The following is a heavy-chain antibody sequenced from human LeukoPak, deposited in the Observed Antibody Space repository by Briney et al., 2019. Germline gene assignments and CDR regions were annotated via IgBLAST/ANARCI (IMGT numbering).Heavy chain of an antibody. CDR3: AVYGSGSPPFDY. J-gene: IGHJ4*02. CDR1: GYTFTSYG. Sequence: GASVKVSCKASGYTFTSYGISWVRRAPGQRLEWMGWINAGNGNTKYSQKFQGRVTITRDTSATTAYMELSSLRSEDTAVYYCAVYGSGSPPFDYWGQGTLVTVSS. CDR2: INAGNGNT. V-gene: IGHV1-3*01. D-gene: IGHD3-10*01.